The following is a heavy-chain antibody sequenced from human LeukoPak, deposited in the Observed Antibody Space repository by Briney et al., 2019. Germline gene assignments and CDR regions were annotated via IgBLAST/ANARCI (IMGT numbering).Heavy chain of an antibody. V-gene: IGHV3-23*01. CDR3: AKQTYSGWSSSFDH. CDR2: VSDSGAPT. J-gene: IGHJ4*02. D-gene: IGHD6-19*01. Sequence: GGSLRLSCEASGFTFNTYAMTWVRQAPGKGLEWVSAVSDSGAPTYYAVSVKGRFTISRDNSKNTLYLQMNSLRVDDTALYYCAKQTYSGWSSSFDHWGQGTLVAVSS. CDR1: GFTFNTYA.